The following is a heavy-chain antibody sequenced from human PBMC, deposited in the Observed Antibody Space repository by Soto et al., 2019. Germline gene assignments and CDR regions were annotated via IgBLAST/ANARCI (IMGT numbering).Heavy chain of an antibody. CDR3: ARHSGSNSLEY. Sequence: WTWIRQPPGKGLEWIGTINYSRSTYYNPSLKGRITVSVDTSQNQVSLRVTSVSATDTALYYCARHSGSNSLEYWGQGTLVTVSS. V-gene: IGHV4-39*01. CDR2: INYSRST. D-gene: IGHD1-26*01. J-gene: IGHJ4*02.